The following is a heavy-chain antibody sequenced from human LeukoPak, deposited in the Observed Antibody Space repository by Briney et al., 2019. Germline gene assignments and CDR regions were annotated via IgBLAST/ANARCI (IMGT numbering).Heavy chain of an antibody. Sequence: PSETLSLTCTVSGGSISSSSYYWGWIRQPPGKGLEWIGNIHYSGSTYYNPSLKSRVTISVDTSKNQFSLKLSSVTAADTAVYYCARVRYSSSPPYSYYYYMDVWVKGTTVTVSS. D-gene: IGHD6-6*01. CDR3: ARVRYSSSPPYSYYYYMDV. CDR2: IHYSGST. V-gene: IGHV4-39*01. CDR1: GGSISSSSYY. J-gene: IGHJ6*03.